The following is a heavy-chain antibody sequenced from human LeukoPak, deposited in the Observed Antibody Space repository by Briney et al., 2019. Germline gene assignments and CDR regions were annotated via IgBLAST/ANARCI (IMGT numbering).Heavy chain of an antibody. V-gene: IGHV1-2*02. CDR3: ARSMAAAGTMIPVFDY. J-gene: IGHJ4*02. Sequence: VASVKVSCKASGYTFTGYYMHWVRQAPGQGLEWMGWINPNSGGTNYAQKFQGRVTMTRDTSISTAYMELSRLRSDDTAVYYCARSMAAAGTMIPVFDYWGQGTLVTVSS. CDR2: INPNSGGT. CDR1: GYTFTGYY. D-gene: IGHD6-13*01.